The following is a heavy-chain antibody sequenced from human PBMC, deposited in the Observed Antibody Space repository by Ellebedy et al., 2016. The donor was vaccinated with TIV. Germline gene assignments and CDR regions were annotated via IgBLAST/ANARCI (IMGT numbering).Heavy chain of an antibody. J-gene: IGHJ4*02. Sequence: GGSLRLSCAASGFTFSSYAMHWVRQAPGKGLEWVAVISYDGFNKYYVDSVKGRFTISRDNSKNTLYPQMNSLRAEDTAVYYCARGMERFGRNPFDYWGQGTLVTVSS. CDR3: ARGMERFGRNPFDY. D-gene: IGHD3-10*01. V-gene: IGHV3-30-3*01. CDR1: GFTFSSYA. CDR2: ISYDGFNK.